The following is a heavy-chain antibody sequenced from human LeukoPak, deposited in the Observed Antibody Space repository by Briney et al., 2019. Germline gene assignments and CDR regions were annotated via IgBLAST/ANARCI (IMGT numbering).Heavy chain of an antibody. D-gene: IGHD3-22*01. CDR2: ISSSDNYI. Sequence: PGGSLRLSCAASGFTFSNYSMNWVRQAPGKGLEWVSSISSSDNYIYYADSVRGRFTISRDNSKNTLYLQMNSLRAEDTAVYYCARAPDYYDSSTDYWGQGTLVTVSS. CDR3: ARAPDYYDSSTDY. CDR1: GFTFSNYS. V-gene: IGHV3-21*04. J-gene: IGHJ4*02.